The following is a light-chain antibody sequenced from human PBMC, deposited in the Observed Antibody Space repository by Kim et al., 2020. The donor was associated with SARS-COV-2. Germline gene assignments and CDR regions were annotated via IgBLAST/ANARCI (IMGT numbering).Light chain of an antibody. CDR2: SNN. J-gene: IGLJ1*01. CDR1: SSNSGSNT. CDR3: AAWDDSLNYV. Sequence: PGQRVAISGAGSSSNSGSNTINWYQQLPGTAPKLLIYSNNQRPSGVPDRFSGSKSGTAASLAISGLQSEDEADYYCAAWDDSLNYVFGTGTKVTVL. V-gene: IGLV1-44*01.